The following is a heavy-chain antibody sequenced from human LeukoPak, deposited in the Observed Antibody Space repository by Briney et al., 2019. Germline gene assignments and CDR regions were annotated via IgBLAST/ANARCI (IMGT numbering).Heavy chain of an antibody. CDR3: ARRGDSPMIGDY. D-gene: IGHD5-18*01. Sequence: GGSLRLSCAASGFSFSSYGMNWVRQAPAKGLEWLSYLSNTNMIHYAESVKGRFTISRDNAKNSLYLQMDGLRAEDTAVYYCARRGDSPMIGDYWGQGTLVTVSS. CDR1: GFSFSSYG. J-gene: IGHJ4*02. CDR2: LSNTNMI. V-gene: IGHV3-48*01.